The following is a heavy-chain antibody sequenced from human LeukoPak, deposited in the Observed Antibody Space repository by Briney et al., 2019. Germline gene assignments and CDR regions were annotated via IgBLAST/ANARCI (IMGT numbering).Heavy chain of an antibody. J-gene: IGHJ4*02. CDR2: IYTSGST. V-gene: IGHV4-61*02. D-gene: IGHD6-19*01. CDR1: GGSISSGSYY. Sequence: PSETLSLXCTVSGGSISSGSYYWSWIRQPAGKGLEWIGRIYTSGSTNYNPSLKSRVTISVDTSKNQFSLKLSSVTAADTAVYYCARALAVAGTVFYFDYWGQGTLVTVSS. CDR3: ARALAVAGTVFYFDY.